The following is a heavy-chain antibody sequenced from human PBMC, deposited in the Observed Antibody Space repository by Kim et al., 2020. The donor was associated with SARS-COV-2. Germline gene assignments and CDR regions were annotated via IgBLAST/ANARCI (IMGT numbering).Heavy chain of an antibody. D-gene: IGHD3-3*01. CDR3: ARTIFGGYDYMDV. V-gene: IGHV4-4*09. J-gene: IGHJ6*03. CDR1: GGSISSYW. Sequence: SETLSLTCTVSGGSISSYWWRWMRQPPGKGLEWIGDISDSGSTNYNPSLKSRVTILVDTSKNNFSLKLSSVTAADTAVYYCARTIFGGYDYMDVWGKGTSVTVSS. CDR2: ISDSGST.